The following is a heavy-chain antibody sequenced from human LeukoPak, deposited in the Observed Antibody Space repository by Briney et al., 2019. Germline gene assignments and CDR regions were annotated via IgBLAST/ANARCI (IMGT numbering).Heavy chain of an antibody. J-gene: IGHJ5*02. D-gene: IGHD6-6*01. V-gene: IGHV4-39*01. CDR1: GFTFTIFGFN. Sequence: GSLRLSCAASGFTFTIFGFNWVRQAPGKVPEWIGSIYYSGSTYYNPSLKSRVTISVDTSKNQFSLKLSSVTAADTAVYYCARPIGARPGNWFDPWGQGTLVTVSS. CDR2: IYYSGST. CDR3: ARPIGARPGNWFDP.